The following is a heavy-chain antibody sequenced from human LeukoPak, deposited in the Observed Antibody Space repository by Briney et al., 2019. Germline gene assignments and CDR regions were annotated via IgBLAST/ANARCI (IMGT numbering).Heavy chain of an antibody. J-gene: IGHJ5*02. V-gene: IGHV3-23*01. D-gene: IGHD2-2*01. CDR2: SSGSHGTT. Sequence: GGSLRLSCAASGFTFSNYGMSWVRQAPGKGLEWVSASSGSHGTTYYADSVKGRFTISRDNSKNTLYLQMNSLRAEDTAVYYCARGYCSSTSSCYDGSNWFDPWGQGTLVTVSS. CDR3: ARGYCSSTSSCYDGSNWFDP. CDR1: GFTFSNYG.